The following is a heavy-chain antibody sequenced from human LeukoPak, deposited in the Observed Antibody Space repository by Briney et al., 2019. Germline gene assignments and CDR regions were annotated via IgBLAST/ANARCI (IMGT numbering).Heavy chain of an antibody. Sequence: GGSLRLSCAASGFTFSSHAMSWVRQAPGKGLEWVSAISGSGGSTYYADSVKGRFTISRDNSKNTLYLQMNSLRVEDTAVYYCAKDPMGVVPAAMAYYFDYWGQGTLVTVSS. CDR3: AKDPMGVVPAAMAYYFDY. D-gene: IGHD2-2*01. V-gene: IGHV3-23*01. CDR1: GFTFSSHA. CDR2: ISGSGGST. J-gene: IGHJ4*02.